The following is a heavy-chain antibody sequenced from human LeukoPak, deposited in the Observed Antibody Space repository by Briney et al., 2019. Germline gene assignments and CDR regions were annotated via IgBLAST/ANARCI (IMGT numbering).Heavy chain of an antibody. Sequence: PGGSLRLSCAASGFTFSSYEMNWVRQAPGKGLEWVSYISSSGSTIYYADSVKGRFTISRDNAKNSLYLQLNSLRAEDTAVYYCARAGDYDDYWGQGTLVTVSS. J-gene: IGHJ4*02. CDR2: ISSSGSTI. CDR1: GFTFSSYE. D-gene: IGHD2-8*02. CDR3: ARAGDYDDY. V-gene: IGHV3-48*03.